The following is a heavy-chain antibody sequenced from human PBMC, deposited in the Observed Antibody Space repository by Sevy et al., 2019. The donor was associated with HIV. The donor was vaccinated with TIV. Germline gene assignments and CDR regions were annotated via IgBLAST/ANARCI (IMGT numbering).Heavy chain of an antibody. V-gene: IGHV3-23*01. Sequence: GGSLRLSCAASGFTFSNYAMNWVRQAPGKGLEWVSGISGSGGSGDKTNYADSVKGRFIISRDDSKKSLYLQLISLRAADTAIYYCARKYDSTGYFDYWGQGTLVTVSS. CDR3: ARKYDSTGYFDY. J-gene: IGHJ4*02. D-gene: IGHD3-22*01. CDR2: ISGSGGSGDKT. CDR1: GFTFSNYA.